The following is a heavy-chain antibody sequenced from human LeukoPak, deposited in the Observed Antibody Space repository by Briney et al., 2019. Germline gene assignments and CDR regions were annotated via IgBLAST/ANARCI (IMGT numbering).Heavy chain of an antibody. CDR1: GFAFNTYW. V-gene: IGHV3-7*01. CDR2: VNLDGNEV. D-gene: IGHD3-16*01. Sequence: GGSLRLSCAASGFAFNTYWMTWVRQALGKGLEWVANVNLDGNEVHYVDSLKDRFTISRDNARNSLYLQMSSLRAEDTAVYYCASGRHDFVHWGHGTLVTVSS. CDR3: ASGRHDFVH. J-gene: IGHJ4*01.